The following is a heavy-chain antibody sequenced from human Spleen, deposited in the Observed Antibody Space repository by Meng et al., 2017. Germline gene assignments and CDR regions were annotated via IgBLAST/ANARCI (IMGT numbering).Heavy chain of an antibody. D-gene: IGHD6-19*01. J-gene: IGHJ5*02. CDR1: GGSISSGDNY. V-gene: IGHV4-30-4*01. CDR2: TYYSGNT. Sequence: QLQLQESGPGLVKPSETLSLTCTVSGGSISSGDNYWSWIRQPPGKGLEWIGYTYYSGNTYYNPSLKSRVAMSVDTSKSQFSLKLTSVTAADTAVYYCVRSSGWVRTGFDPWGQGTLVTVSS. CDR3: VRSSGWVRTGFDP.